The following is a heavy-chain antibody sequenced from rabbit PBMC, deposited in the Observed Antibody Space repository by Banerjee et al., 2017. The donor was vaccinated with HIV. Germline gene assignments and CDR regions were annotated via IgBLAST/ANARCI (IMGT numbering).Heavy chain of an antibody. V-gene: IGHV1S40*01. CDR3: ARDLTDVIGWNFGW. Sequence: QQLVESGGGLVQPGASLTLTCTASGFDFSAYTFMCWVRQAPGKGLEWIACIDTGSRDFTYYASWAKGRFTISKTSSTTVTLQMTSLTVADTATYFCARDLTDVIGWNFGWWGPGTLVTVS. D-gene: IGHD4-1*01. CDR2: IDTGSRDFT. CDR1: GFDFSAYTF. J-gene: IGHJ6*01.